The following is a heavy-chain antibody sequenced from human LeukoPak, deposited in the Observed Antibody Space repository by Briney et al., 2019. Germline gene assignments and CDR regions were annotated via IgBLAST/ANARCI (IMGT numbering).Heavy chain of an antibody. Sequence: PGGSLRLSCAASGFSFNASWMYWVRQAPGKGLEWVSRMNGDGSDPSYADSVKGRFTISRDNSKNTLYLQMNSLRAEDTAVYYCGKATGTLGNWGQGTLVTVSS. J-gene: IGHJ4*02. V-gene: IGHV3-74*01. CDR3: GKATGTLGN. D-gene: IGHD1-1*01. CDR1: GFSFNASW. CDR2: MNGDGSDP.